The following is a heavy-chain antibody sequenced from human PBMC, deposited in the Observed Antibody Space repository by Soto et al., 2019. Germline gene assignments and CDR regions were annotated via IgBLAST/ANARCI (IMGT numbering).Heavy chain of an antibody. CDR2: ISGSGGST. D-gene: IGHD6-13*01. J-gene: IGHJ4*02. Sequence: GGSLRLSCAASGFTFSSYAMSWVRQAPGKGLEWVSAISGSGGSTYYADSVKGRFTISRDNSKNTLYLQMNSLRAEDAAVYYWAKDREGIAALQYAVDYWGQGTLVTVSS. CDR3: AKDREGIAALQYAVDY. V-gene: IGHV3-23*01. CDR1: GFTFSSYA.